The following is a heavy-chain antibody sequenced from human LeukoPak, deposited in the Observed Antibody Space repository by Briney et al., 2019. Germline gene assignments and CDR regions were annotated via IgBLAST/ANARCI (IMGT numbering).Heavy chain of an antibody. J-gene: IGHJ4*02. CDR1: GGSISSYS. D-gene: IGHD6-19*01. CDR3: ARWDDSAWGFGN. Sequence: SETLSLTCTVSGGSISSYSWNWIRQSPGKGLEWVGYISHSGTTSYNSSLKSRVTISVDTSKNQLSLKLTSVTAADTAVYYCARWDDSAWGFGNWGPGTLVTVSS. CDR2: ISHSGTT. V-gene: IGHV4-59*08.